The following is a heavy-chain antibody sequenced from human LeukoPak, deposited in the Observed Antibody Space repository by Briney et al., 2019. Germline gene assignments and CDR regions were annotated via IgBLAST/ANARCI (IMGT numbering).Heavy chain of an antibody. V-gene: IGHV1-69*05. CDR2: IIPVFGTA. CDR1: GGTFNSHV. Sequence: SVKVSCKASGGTFNSHVISWVRQAPGQGLEWMGGIIPVFGTANYAQKFQGRVTITTDESTTTAYMEMSSLRSEDTAVYYCARGDYYGSESYWHSKWFDPWGQGTLVTVSS. J-gene: IGHJ5*02. CDR3: ARGDYYGSESYWHSKWFDP. D-gene: IGHD3-10*01.